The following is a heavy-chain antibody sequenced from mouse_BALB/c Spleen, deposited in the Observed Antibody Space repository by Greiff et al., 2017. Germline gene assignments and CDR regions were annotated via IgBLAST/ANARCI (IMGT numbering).Heavy chain of an antibody. Sequence: DVKLQESGPGLVKPSQSLSLTCTVTGYSITSDYAWTWIRQFPGNKLEWMGYISYSGSTSYNPSLKSRISITRDTSKNQFFLQLNSVTTEDTATYYCARNDYDWYFDVWGAGTTVTVSS. CDR3: ARNDYDWYFDV. V-gene: IGHV3-2*02. CDR2: ISYSGST. D-gene: IGHD2-4*01. CDR1: GYSITSDYA. J-gene: IGHJ1*01.